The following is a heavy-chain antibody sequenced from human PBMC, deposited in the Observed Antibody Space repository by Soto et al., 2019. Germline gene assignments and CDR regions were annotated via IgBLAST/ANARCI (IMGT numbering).Heavy chain of an antibody. CDR1: GGSISSGGYY. CDR2: IYYSGST. CDR3: ARFASSSWYFDY. V-gene: IGHV4-31*03. J-gene: IGHJ4*02. Sequence: SETLSLTCTVSGGSISSGGYYWSWIRQHPGKGLEWIGYIYYSGSTYYNPSLKSRVTISVDTSKNQFSLKLSSVTAADTAVYYCARFASSSWYFDYWGQGTLVTVSS. D-gene: IGHD6-13*01.